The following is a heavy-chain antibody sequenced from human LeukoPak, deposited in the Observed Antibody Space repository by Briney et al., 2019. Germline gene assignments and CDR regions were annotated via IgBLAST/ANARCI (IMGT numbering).Heavy chain of an antibody. CDR1: GGSISSYY. Sequence: SETLSLTCAVSGGSISSYYCSWIRQPPGKGLEWIGYIYYSGSTTYNPSLKSRVTISVDTSKNQFSLKLSSVTAADTAVYYCARASSTRPAPFDYWGQGTLVTDSS. CDR3: ARASSTRPAPFDY. J-gene: IGHJ4*02. D-gene: IGHD1-26*01. CDR2: IYYSGST. V-gene: IGHV4-59*01.